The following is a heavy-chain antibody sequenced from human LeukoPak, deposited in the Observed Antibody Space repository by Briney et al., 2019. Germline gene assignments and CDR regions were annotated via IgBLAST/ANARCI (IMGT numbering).Heavy chain of an antibody. CDR2: INGNGGRT. D-gene: IGHD4-17*01. V-gene: IGHV3-23*01. Sequence: PGGSLRLSCAASEFTFSNYAMSWVRQAPGKGLEWVSSINGNGGRTYYGDSVKGRFTISRDNLKNTLYLQMNSLRADDTAVYYCAKIGGTTCFWGQGTLVTVSS. CDR3: AKIGGTTCF. CDR1: EFTFSNYA. J-gene: IGHJ4*02.